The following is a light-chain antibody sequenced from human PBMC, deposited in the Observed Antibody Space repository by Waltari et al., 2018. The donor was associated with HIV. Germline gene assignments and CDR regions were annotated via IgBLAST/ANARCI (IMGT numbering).Light chain of an antibody. V-gene: IGLV8-61*01. CDR2: STN. Sequence: QTVVTQEPSFSVSPGGTVTLTCGLSSGSVSTSYYPRWYQQTPGQAPRTPIYSTNPRSSGVPDRFSGSILGNKAALTITGAQADDESDYYCVLYMGSGIGVFGGGTKLTVL. CDR1: SGSVSTSYY. J-gene: IGLJ2*01. CDR3: VLYMGSGIGV.